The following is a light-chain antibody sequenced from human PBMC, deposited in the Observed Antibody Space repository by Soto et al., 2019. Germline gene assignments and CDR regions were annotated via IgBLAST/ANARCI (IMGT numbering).Light chain of an antibody. V-gene: IGKV3-11*01. CDR3: QQRSNGPLIT. CDR1: QSVSSS. CDR2: DAS. Sequence: EIVMTKYPDSVALSQVVRVTRSRMTSQSVSSSLAWYQQKPGQAPRLLIYDASNRATGIPARFTGSGSGTDFTHAISILESEAFAVYLWQQRSNGPLITCARGTRLEIK. J-gene: IGKJ5*01.